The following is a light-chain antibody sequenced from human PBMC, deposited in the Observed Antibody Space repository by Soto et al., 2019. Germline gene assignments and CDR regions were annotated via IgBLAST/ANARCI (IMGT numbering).Light chain of an antibody. J-gene: IGKJ4*01. Sequence: EIVMTQSPATLSLSPGERATLSCRASQSVTTYLVWYQQKPGQAPRLLIYDATNRATGIPARFTAAGSGTGFTLTISSLEPEDSAVYFCQQRTTWPLTFGGGTKVEIK. CDR3: QQRTTWPLT. CDR2: DAT. CDR1: QSVTTY. V-gene: IGKV3-11*01.